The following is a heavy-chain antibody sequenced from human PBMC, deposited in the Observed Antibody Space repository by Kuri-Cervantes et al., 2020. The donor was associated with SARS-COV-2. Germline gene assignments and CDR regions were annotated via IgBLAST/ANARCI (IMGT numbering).Heavy chain of an antibody. J-gene: IGHJ4*02. D-gene: IGHD5-18*01. CDR3: ARDDGYSYGYYPHPLGY. Sequence: GGSLRLSCAASGFTFSSYEMNWVRQAPGKGLEWVAVIWYDGSNKYYADSVKGRLTISRDNSKNTLYLQMNSLRAEDTAVYYCARDDGYSYGYYPHPLGYWGQGTLVTVSS. CDR2: IWYDGSNK. V-gene: IGHV3-33*08. CDR1: GFTFSSYE.